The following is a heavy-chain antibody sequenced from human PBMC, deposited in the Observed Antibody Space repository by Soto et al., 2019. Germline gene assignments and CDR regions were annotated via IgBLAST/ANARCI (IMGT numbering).Heavy chain of an antibody. CDR1: GYTLTELS. J-gene: IGHJ4*02. CDR3: ARDVDSSGYYYLDDY. CDR2: IIPILGIA. V-gene: IGHV1-69*04. Sequence: EASVKVSCKVSGYTLTELSMHWVRQAPGQGLEWMGRIIPILGIANYAQKFQGRVTITADKSTSTAYMELSSLRSEDTAVYYCARDVDSSGYYYLDDYWGQGTLVTVSS. D-gene: IGHD3-22*01.